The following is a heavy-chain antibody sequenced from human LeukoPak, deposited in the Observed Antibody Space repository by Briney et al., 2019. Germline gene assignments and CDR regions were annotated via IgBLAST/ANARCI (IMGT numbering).Heavy chain of an antibody. J-gene: IGHJ4*01. V-gene: IGHV1-18*04. Sequence: ASVTVSCKASGYTFIDYYMNWVRQAPGQGLEGMGWINTNTGETNYAQKLQGRVTMTTDTSTSTAYMQLRSLRSDDTAVYYCARDSPSWLGELKYWGQEPWSPSPQ. CDR1: GYTFIDYY. CDR2: INTNTGET. D-gene: IGHD3-10*01. CDR3: ARDSPSWLGELKY.